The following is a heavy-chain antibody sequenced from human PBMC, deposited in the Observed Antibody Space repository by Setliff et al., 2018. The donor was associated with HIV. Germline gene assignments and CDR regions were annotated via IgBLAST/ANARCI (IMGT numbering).Heavy chain of an antibody. V-gene: IGHV1-69*13. CDR2: IIPLYGTP. CDR3: ARDRGSRSSNYYGPSGY. Sequence: SVKVSCKASGGTLSSNAISWVRQAPGQGLEWMGGIIPLYGTPDLAQKFQGRLIISVDEATSTAYMELSSLRSEDTAVYFCARDRGSRSSNYYGPSGYWGQGTQVTVSS. J-gene: IGHJ4*02. D-gene: IGHD3-16*01. CDR1: GGTLSSNA.